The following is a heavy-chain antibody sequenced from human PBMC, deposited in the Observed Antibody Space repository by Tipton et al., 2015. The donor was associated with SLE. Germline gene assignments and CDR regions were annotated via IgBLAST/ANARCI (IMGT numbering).Heavy chain of an antibody. D-gene: IGHD2-15*01. V-gene: IGHV4-34*01. Sequence: TLSLTCAVYGGSFSGYYWSWIRQPPGKGLEWIGEINHSGSTYYNPSLKSRVTISVDTSKNQFSLKLSSVTAADTAVYYCARDQGYCSGGTCWTFDYWGQGTLVTVSS. J-gene: IGHJ4*02. CDR3: ARDQGYCSGGTCWTFDY. CDR1: GGSFSGYY. CDR2: INHSGST.